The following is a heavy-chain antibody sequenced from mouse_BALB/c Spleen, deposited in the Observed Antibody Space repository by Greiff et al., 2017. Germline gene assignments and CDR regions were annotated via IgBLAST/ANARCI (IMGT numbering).Heavy chain of an antibody. CDR3: ARPIYYGYPFDY. J-gene: IGHJ2*01. CDR1: GFNIKDTY. V-gene: IGHV14-3*02. D-gene: IGHD2-2*01. Sequence: EVKLVESGAELVKPGASVKLSCTASGFNIKDTYMHWVKQRPEQGLEWIGRIDPANGNTKYDPKFQGKATITADTSSNTAYLQLSSLTSEDTAVYYCARPIYYGYPFDYWGQGTTLTVSS. CDR2: IDPANGNT.